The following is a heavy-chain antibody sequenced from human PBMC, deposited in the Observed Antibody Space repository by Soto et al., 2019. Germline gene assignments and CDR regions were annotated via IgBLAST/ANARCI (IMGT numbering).Heavy chain of an antibody. CDR3: AKEGSWVLRFLEWLLIDY. CDR2: ISYDGSNK. Sequence: GGSLRLSCAASGFTFSSYGMHWVRQAPGKGLEWVAVISYDGSNKYYADSVKGRFTISRDNSKNTLYLQMNSLRAEDTAVYYCAKEGSWVLRFLEWLLIDYWGQGTLVTVSS. D-gene: IGHD3-3*01. V-gene: IGHV3-30*18. J-gene: IGHJ4*02. CDR1: GFTFSSYG.